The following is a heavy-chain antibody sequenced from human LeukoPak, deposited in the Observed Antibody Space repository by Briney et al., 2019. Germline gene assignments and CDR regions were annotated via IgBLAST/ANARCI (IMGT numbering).Heavy chain of an antibody. CDR2: ISYDGSNK. D-gene: IGHD1-26*01. CDR3: ARTYSGSYPLDY. Sequence: GGSLRLSCAASGFTFSSYATHWVRQAPGKGLEWVAVISYDGSNKYYADSVKGRFTISRDNSKNTLYLQMNSLRAEDTAVYYCARTYSGSYPLDYWGQGTLVTVSS. J-gene: IGHJ4*02. CDR1: GFTFSSYA. V-gene: IGHV3-30-3*01.